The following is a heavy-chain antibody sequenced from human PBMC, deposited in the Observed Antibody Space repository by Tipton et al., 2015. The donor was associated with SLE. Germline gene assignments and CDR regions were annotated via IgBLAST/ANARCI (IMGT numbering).Heavy chain of an antibody. V-gene: IGHV4-4*09. D-gene: IGHD2-21*01. Sequence: TLSLTCTVSGGSISSYYWSWIRQPPGKGLEWIGYIYTSGSINYNPSLKSRVTISVDTSKNQFSLKLSSVTAADTAVYYCARDIFTWDYWGQGTLVTVSS. CDR1: GGSISSYY. J-gene: IGHJ4*02. CDR2: IYTSGSI. CDR3: ARDIFTWDY.